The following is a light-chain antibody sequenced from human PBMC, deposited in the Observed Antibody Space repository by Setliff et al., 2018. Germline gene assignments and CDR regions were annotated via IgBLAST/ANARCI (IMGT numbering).Light chain of an antibody. V-gene: IGLV2-14*01. CDR3: SSHTTSSTGV. CDR1: TSDIGTYNY. CDR2: EVS. Sequence: QSALAQPASVSGSPGQSITISCSGTTSDIGTYNYVSWYQQYPGKAPKLMIYEVSNRPSGISSRFSGSKSGNTASLTISGLQAEDEADYYCSSHTTSSTGVFGGGTKVTV. J-gene: IGLJ3*02.